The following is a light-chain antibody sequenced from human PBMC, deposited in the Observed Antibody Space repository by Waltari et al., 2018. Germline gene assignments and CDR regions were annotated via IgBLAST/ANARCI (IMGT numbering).Light chain of an antibody. Sequence: QSALIQPRSVSGSPGQSVTLSCTGTSSDVGGYNYVSWYQQHPGKAPKLMLYHVSKRPSGVPDRFSGSKSGNTASLPISGLQAEDEADYYCCSYAGSYTVIFGGGTKLTVL. CDR1: SSDVGGYNY. CDR3: CSYAGSYTVI. J-gene: IGLJ2*01. CDR2: HVS. V-gene: IGLV2-11*01.